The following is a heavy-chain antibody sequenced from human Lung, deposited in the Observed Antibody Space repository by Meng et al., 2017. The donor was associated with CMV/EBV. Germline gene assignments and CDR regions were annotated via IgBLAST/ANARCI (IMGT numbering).Heavy chain of an antibody. CDR3: AKGGGSWFGP. D-gene: IGHD3-16*01. V-gene: IGHV4-59*12. Sequence: SETXSLTCTVSGASMSSDYWSWIRQSPGKGLEWVASVYHMGNTNYNPSLKSRATISLDTSKSQFSLNLISVTGAGTAIFYCAKGGGSWFGPWGQGSLVTVSS. CDR1: GASMSSDY. J-gene: IGHJ5*02. CDR2: VYHMGNT.